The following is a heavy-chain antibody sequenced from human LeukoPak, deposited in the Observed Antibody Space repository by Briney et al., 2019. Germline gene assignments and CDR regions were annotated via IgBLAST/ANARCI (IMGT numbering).Heavy chain of an antibody. CDR2: ISIYNGNT. D-gene: IGHD3-3*01. J-gene: IGHJ5*02. Sequence: EASVKVSCKASGYTFTNYGISWVRPAPGQGLEWMGWISIYNGNTDYAQKLRGRVTMTTDTSTSTAYMELRSLRSDDTAVYYCARITYDFWSGYYMPDDPWGQGTLVTVSS. CDR3: ARITYDFWSGYYMPDDP. CDR1: GYTFTNYG. V-gene: IGHV1-18*01.